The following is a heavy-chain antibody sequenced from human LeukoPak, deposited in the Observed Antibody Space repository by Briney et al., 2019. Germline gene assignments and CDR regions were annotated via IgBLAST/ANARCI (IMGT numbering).Heavy chain of an antibody. V-gene: IGHV4-59*01. CDR2: IYYSGST. CDR3: ARVEANPTWYYDSSGYYFDY. Sequence: SETLSLTCTVSGGSISSYYWSWIRQPPGKGLEWIGNIYYSGSTNYNPSLKSRVTISVDASKYQFSLKLSSVTAADTAVYYCARVEANPTWYYDSSGYYFDYWGQGTLVTVSS. J-gene: IGHJ4*02. CDR1: GGSISSYY. D-gene: IGHD3-22*01.